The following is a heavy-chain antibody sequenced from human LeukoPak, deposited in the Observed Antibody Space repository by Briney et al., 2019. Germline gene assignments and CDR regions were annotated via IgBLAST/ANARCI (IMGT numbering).Heavy chain of an antibody. CDR3: ARAAPWFDP. CDR2: IYYSGST. J-gene: IGHJ5*02. CDR1: GGSISSYY. Sequence: SETLSLTCTVSGGSISSYYWSWIRQPPGKGLEWIGYIYYSGSTNYNPSLKSRVTISVDTSKNQFSLKLSSVTDADTAVYYCARAAPWFDPWGQGTLVTVSS. V-gene: IGHV4-59*01.